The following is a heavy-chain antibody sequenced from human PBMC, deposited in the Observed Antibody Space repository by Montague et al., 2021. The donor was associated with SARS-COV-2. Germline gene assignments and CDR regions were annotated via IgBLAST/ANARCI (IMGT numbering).Heavy chain of an antibody. J-gene: IGHJ3*02. D-gene: IGHD3-10*01. CDR1: GGSISSASYY. CDR3: ARDLAPYYGSGSYYNPIDAFDI. Sequence: TRSLTCTVSGGSISSASYYWSWIRQPAGKGLEWIGRIYTSGSTNYNPSLKSRVTISVDTSKNQFSLKLSSVTAADTAVYYCARDLAPYYGSGSYYNPIDAFDIWGQGTMVTVSS. CDR2: IYTSGST. V-gene: IGHV4-61*02.